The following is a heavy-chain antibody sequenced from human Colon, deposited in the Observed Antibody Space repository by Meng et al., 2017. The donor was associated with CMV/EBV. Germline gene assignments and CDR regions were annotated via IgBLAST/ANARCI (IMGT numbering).Heavy chain of an antibody. CDR1: GFSISSGYF. CDR2: IYHSGTT. CDR3: ARGGTTVRTRFDY. V-gene: IGHV4-38-2*02. D-gene: IGHD4-17*01. J-gene: IGHJ4*02. Sequence: SETLSLTCTVSGFSISSGYFWGWTRQSPGKGLEWIGSIYHSGTTYYNPSLKSRVTISLDMSKNQFSLKVSSVTAADTAVYFCARGGTTVRTRFDYWGLGTLVTVSS.